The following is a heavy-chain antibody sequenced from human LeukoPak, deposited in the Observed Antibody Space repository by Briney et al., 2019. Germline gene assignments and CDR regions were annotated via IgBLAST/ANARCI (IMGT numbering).Heavy chain of an antibody. V-gene: IGHV4-39*01. CDR3: ARHMGGANWFDP. CDR1: GGSINSYY. D-gene: IGHD3-16*01. CDR2: IYYSGST. J-gene: IGHJ5*02. Sequence: PSETLSLTCTVSGGSINSYYWSWIRQPPGKGLEWIGSIYYSGSTYYNPSLKSRVTISVDTSKNQFSLKLSSVTAADTAVYYCARHMGGANWFDPWGQGTLVTVSS.